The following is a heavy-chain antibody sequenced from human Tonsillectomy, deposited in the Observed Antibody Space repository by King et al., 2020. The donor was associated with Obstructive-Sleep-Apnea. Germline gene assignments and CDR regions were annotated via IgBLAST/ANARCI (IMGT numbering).Heavy chain of an antibody. CDR2: VSHDAINK. V-gene: IGHV3-30*04. D-gene: IGHD3-10*01. J-gene: IGHJ4*02. CDR3: AREVHGGFDY. CDR1: GFTFSHFA. Sequence: VQLVESGGGVVQPGRSLRLSCAASGFTFSHFAMHWVRQTPGKGLEWVAIVSHDAINKYYADAVRGRFSVSRDSSENTLYLQMNSLRAEDTAVYYCAREVHGGFDYWGQGTLVTVSS.